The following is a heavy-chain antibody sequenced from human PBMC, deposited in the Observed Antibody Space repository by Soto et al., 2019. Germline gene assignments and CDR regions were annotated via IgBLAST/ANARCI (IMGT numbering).Heavy chain of an antibody. Sequence: LRLSCAASGFTFSNAWMNWVRQAPGKGLEWVGRIKSKANGETRDYAAPVKGRFTISRDDSKDTVYLQMNSLKTEDTAVYFCTTEGLRYYWGQGTLVTVSS. J-gene: IGHJ4*02. CDR3: TTEGLRYY. CDR2: IKSKANGETR. D-gene: IGHD2-15*01. CDR1: GFTFSNAW. V-gene: IGHV3-15*07.